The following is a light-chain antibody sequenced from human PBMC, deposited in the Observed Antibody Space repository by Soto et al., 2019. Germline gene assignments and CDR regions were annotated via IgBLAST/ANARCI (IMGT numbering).Light chain of an antibody. J-gene: IGKJ5*01. CDR2: GAF. Sequence: EIRLTHSAATLSLSPGERATLSCRASPSVTNFLAWYQQKPGQAPRLLIYGAFNRATGIPARFSGSGSGTDFTLTISSLEPEDSAIYYCQQRNIWPPVTFGQGTRLEIK. CDR1: PSVTNF. CDR3: QQRNIWPPVT. V-gene: IGKV3-11*01.